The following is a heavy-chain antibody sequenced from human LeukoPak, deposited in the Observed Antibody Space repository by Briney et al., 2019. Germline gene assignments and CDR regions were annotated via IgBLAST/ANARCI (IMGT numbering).Heavy chain of an antibody. CDR3: ARGGAYSSGWYSSYYYYYGMDV. Sequence: SETLSLTCTFSGGSISSGGYYWSWIRQPPGKGLEWIGYIYYSGSTYHNPSLKSRVTISVDTSKNQFSLKLSSVTAADTAVYYCARGGAYSSGWYSSYYYYYGMDVWGQGTTVTVSS. CDR1: GGSISSGGYY. D-gene: IGHD6-19*01. J-gene: IGHJ6*02. CDR2: IYYSGST. V-gene: IGHV4-30-4*08.